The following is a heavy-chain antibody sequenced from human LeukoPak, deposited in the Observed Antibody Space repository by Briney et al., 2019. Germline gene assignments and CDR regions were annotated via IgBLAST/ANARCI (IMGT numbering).Heavy chain of an antibody. D-gene: IGHD2-15*01. V-gene: IGHV5-51*01. CDR3: ARLVGYCSGGSCYHFDY. CDR1: GYRFTSYW. J-gene: IGHJ4*02. CDR2: IYPGDSDT. Sequence: GESLKISCKGSGYRFTSYWISWVRQMPGKGLEWMGIIYPGDSDTRYSPSFQGQVTISADKSISTAYLQWSSLKASDTAMYYCARLVGYCSGGSCYHFDYWGQGTLVTVSS.